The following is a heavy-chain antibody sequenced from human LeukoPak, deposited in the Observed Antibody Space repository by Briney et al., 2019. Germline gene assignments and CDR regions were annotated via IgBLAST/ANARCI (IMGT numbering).Heavy chain of an antibody. J-gene: IGHJ4*02. CDR1: GFTFSSYA. CDR2: XXGSGGXT. V-gene: IGHV3-23*01. Sequence: GGSLRLSCAASGFTFSSYAMXXXXXXPGXXXXXXXXXXGSGGXTYYADSVXGRXTIXRDNSKNTLYLQMNSLRAEDTAVYYCARDTRYYDSSGYYWLDYWGQGTLVTVSS. D-gene: IGHD3-22*01. CDR3: ARDTRYYDSSGYYWLDY.